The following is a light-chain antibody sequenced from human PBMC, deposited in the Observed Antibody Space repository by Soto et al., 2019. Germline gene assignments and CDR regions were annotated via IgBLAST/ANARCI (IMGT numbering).Light chain of an antibody. Sequence: QSALTQPPSVSGSPGQSVTISCTGTSSDVGSYSRVSWYQQPPGTAPKLIIYEVSNRPSGVPDRFSGSKSGNTAALTISGLQAEDEADYYCSSFTTSATLVFGGGTKLTFL. V-gene: IGLV2-18*02. J-gene: IGLJ2*01. CDR2: EVS. CDR3: SSFTTSATLV. CDR1: SSDVGSYSR.